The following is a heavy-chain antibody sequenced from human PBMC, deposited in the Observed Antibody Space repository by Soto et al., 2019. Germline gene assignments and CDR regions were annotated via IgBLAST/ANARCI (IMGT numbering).Heavy chain of an antibody. CDR1: GYTFTNYD. CDR3: ARGYLYGSGRPTPGGMDV. CDR2: ISTYTGNT. D-gene: IGHD3-10*01. J-gene: IGHJ6*02. V-gene: IGHV1-18*01. Sequence: QVHLVQSGAEVKKPGASVKVSCKASGYTFTNYDINWVRQAPGQGLEWMGWISTYTGNTNYAQKLQGRVTMTTDTSTSTAYMELRSLRSDDTAVYYCARGYLYGSGRPTPGGMDVWGQGTTVTVSS.